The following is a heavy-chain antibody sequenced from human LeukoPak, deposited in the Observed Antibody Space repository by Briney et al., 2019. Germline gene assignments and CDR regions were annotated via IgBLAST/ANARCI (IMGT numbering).Heavy chain of an antibody. D-gene: IGHD3-10*01. CDR3: ARGTGHGLGSYFLDY. CDR1: GYTFTFYG. CDR2: ISGNNGNT. Sequence: ASVKVSCKASGYTFTFYGITWVRQAPGQGLEWMEWISGNNGNTNYAQKFQGRVTMTTDTSTSTADLDLRSLRSDDTGLYYCARGTGHGLGSYFLDYWGQGTLVTVSS. J-gene: IGHJ4*02. V-gene: IGHV1-18*01.